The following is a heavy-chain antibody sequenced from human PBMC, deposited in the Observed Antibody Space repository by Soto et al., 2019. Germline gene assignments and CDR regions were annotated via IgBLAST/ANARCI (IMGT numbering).Heavy chain of an antibody. CDR3: ARPGVAQYYFDY. J-gene: IGHJ4*02. D-gene: IGHD3-3*01. CDR2: INPSGGST. CDR1: GYTFISYY. V-gene: IGHV1-46*01. Sequence: QVQVVQSGAEVKKPGASVKVSCKAFGYTFISYYMHWVRQAPGQGLEWMGIINPSGGSTTYAQKFQGRXXMXRXXSTSTVYMELSSLRSEDTAVYYCARPGVAQYYFDYWGQGTLVTVSS.